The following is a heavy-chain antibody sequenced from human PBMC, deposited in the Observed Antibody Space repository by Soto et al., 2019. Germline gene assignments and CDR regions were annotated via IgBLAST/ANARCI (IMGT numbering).Heavy chain of an antibody. Sequence: ASVKVSCKASGYTFTSYYMHWVRQAPGQGLEWMGIINPSGGSTSYAQKFQGRVTMTRDTSTSTVYMELSSLRSEDTAVYYCARDGRVDTAIYPPELYFDYWGQGTLVTVSS. D-gene: IGHD5-18*01. CDR3: ARDGRVDTAIYPPELYFDY. V-gene: IGHV1-46*01. CDR1: GYTFTSYY. J-gene: IGHJ4*02. CDR2: INPSGGST.